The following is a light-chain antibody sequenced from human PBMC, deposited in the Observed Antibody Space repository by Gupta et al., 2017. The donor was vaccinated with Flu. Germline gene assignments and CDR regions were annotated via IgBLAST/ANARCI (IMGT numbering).Light chain of an antibody. CDR1: VLPNQY. J-gene: IGLJ2*01. Sequence: SSALTQPPSLSVSPGQTATIPCSGDVLPNQYVYWYHQKAGQAPVLVIYEDTERPSGIPERFSGSSSGTTVTLTISGVQAEDEADYYCQSADSSGTVVFGGGTKLTVL. CDR2: EDT. CDR3: QSADSSGTVV. V-gene: IGLV3-25*02.